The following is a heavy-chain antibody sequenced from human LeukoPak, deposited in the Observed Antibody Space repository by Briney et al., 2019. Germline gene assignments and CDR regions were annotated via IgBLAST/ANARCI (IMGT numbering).Heavy chain of an antibody. D-gene: IGHD3-10*01. Sequence: GKSLRLSCAASGFTFSNYAMLWVRRAPGKGLEWVSLISSGGTYVYYADSVKRRFTISRDNYKNTLYLHLNSLRAEDTAVYYCARDSTYYYGSGSSGPHYFDNWGQGTLVTVSS. CDR1: GFTFSNYA. V-gene: IGHV3-30*01. CDR2: ISSGGTYV. CDR3: ARDSTYYYGSGSSGPHYFDN. J-gene: IGHJ4*02.